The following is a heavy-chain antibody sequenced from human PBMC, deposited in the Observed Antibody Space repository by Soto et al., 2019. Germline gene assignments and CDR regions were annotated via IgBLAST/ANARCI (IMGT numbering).Heavy chain of an antibody. CDR1: GFTFSSFA. J-gene: IGHJ4*02. D-gene: IGHD3-10*01. CDR2: ISGSGGST. CDR3: ARAPRSGSYYNDPFAY. Sequence: GSLRLSCAASGFTFSSFAMSWVRQAPGKGLDWVSAISGSGGSTYSADSVKGRFTISRDNSKNTLYLQMSSLRAEDTAVYYCARAPRSGSYYNDPFAYWSQGTLVTVLL. V-gene: IGHV3-23*01.